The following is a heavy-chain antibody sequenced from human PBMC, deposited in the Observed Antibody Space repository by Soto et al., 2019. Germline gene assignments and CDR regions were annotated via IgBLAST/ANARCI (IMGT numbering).Heavy chain of an antibody. D-gene: IGHD1-26*01. CDR3: SGGATPPSFDY. V-gene: IGHV4-31*03. CDR2: IYYSGRT. Sequence: QVQLQESVPGLVKPSQTLSLTCTVSGGSISSGGYYWSWIRQHPGKGLEWIGYIYYSGRTYYNPSLKSRVTISVDTSQNQFSLKLSSVTAADTAVYYCSGGATPPSFDYWGQGTLVTVSS. J-gene: IGHJ4*02. CDR1: GGSISSGGYY.